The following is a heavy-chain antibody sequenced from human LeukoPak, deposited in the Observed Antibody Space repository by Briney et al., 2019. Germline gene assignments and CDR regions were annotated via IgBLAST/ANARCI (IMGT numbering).Heavy chain of an antibody. CDR1: GYTFTGYY. D-gene: IGHD1-1*01. CDR3: ARDRGLERRSYYFDY. V-gene: IGHV1-2*02. J-gene: IGHJ4*02. CDR2: INPNRGGT. Sequence: ASVKVSCKASGYTFTGYYMHWVRQAPGQGLEGVGGINPNRGGTNYAQKFQGRVTMTRDTSISTAYMELSRLRSDDTAVYYCARDRGLERRSYYFDYWGQGTLVTVSS.